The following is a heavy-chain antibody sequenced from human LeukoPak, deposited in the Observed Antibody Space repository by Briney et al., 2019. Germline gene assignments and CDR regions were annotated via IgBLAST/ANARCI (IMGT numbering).Heavy chain of an antibody. Sequence: PAGSLTLSCTASGFSFNTYSMNWVRQAPGKGLEWVSYITSSSNTIYNAYSVKGRFTVSRDNAKNSLYLQMTSLRDEDTAVYYCGSNSVGAAKFDYWGQGTLVTVSS. V-gene: IGHV3-48*02. D-gene: IGHD1-26*01. J-gene: IGHJ4*02. CDR1: GFSFNTYS. CDR3: GSNSVGAAKFDY. CDR2: ITSSSNTI.